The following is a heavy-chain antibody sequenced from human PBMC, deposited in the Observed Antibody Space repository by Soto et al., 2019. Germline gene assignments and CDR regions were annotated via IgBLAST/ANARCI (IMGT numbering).Heavy chain of an antibody. J-gene: IGHJ4*02. CDR3: ASSPYSNYADFY. V-gene: IGHV1-69*02. D-gene: IGHD4-4*01. CDR2: IIPILGIA. CDR1: GVTFSSYT. Sequence: QVQLVQSGAEVKKPGSSVKVSCKASGVTFSSYTISWVRQAPGHGLEWMGRIIPILGIANYAQKFQGRLTITADKSTSTAYMELSSLRSEDTAVYYCASSPYSNYADFYWGQGTLVTVSS.